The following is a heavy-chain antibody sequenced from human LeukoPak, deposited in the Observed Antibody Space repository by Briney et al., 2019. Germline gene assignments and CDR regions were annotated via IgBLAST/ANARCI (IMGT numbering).Heavy chain of an antibody. V-gene: IGHV3-30-3*01. CDR2: ISYDGSNK. J-gene: IGHJ4*02. D-gene: IGHD4-23*01. CDR1: GSTFSSYA. CDR3: ARERLPYDYGGNSYFDY. Sequence: GGSLRLSCAASGSTFSSYAMHWVRQAPGKGLEWVAVISYDGSNKYYADSVKGRFTISRDNSKNTLYLQMNSLRAEDTAVYYCARERLPYDYGGNSYFDYWGQGTLVTVSS.